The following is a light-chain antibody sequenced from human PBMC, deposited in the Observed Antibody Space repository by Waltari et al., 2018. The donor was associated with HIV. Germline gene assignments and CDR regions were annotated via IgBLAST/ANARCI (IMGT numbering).Light chain of an antibody. CDR1: NIEDKT. CDR2: YND. Sequence: YVLTQPPSVSVAPGEAARISCGGNNIEDKTVHWYQQKPGQAPVLVIYYNDDRPSGIHERFSGSNSQNTATLTISRVEAGDEADYYCQVWDDIIGPYVVFGGGTKLTVL. J-gene: IGLJ3*02. V-gene: IGLV3-21*04. CDR3: QVWDDIIGPYVV.